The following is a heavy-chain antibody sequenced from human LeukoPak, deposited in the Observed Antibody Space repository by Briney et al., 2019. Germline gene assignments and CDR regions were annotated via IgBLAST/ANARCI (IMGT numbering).Heavy chain of an antibody. V-gene: IGHV1-2*02. Sequence: GAPVKVSCKASGYTFTGYYMHWVRQAPGQGLEWMGWINPNSGGTNYAQKFQGRVTMTRDTSISTAYMELSRLRSGDTAVYYCARGGPIVGATSPFDYWGQGTLVTVSS. D-gene: IGHD1-26*01. CDR2: INPNSGGT. CDR1: GYTFTGYY. CDR3: ARGGPIVGATSPFDY. J-gene: IGHJ4*02.